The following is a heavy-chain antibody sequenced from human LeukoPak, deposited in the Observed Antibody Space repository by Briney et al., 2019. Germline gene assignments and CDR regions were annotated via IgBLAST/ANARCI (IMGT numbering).Heavy chain of an antibody. CDR3: ARGFYGSGSQFDY. V-gene: IGHV4-30-2*01. CDR1: GGSISSGDYP. Sequence: SQTLSLTCAVSGGSISSGDYPWSWIRQPPGKGLEWIGYIFHTGHTSYNPSLKSRVTISVDMSKNQLSLKLSSVTAADTAVYYCARGFYGSGSQFDYWGQGTLVTVSS. D-gene: IGHD3-10*01. J-gene: IGHJ4*02. CDR2: IFHTGHT.